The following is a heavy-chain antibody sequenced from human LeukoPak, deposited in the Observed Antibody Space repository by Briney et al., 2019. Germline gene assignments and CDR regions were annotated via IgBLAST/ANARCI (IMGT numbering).Heavy chain of an antibody. CDR1: GDSVSSNSAA. Sequence: SQTLSLTCAISGDSVSSNSAAWNWIRQSPSRGLEWLGRTYYRSKWYNDYAASVKSRITINPDTSKNQFSLQLNSVTPEDTAVYYCARSSCSSTSCPAYGMDVWGQGTTVTVSS. D-gene: IGHD2-2*01. V-gene: IGHV6-1*01. CDR2: TYYRSKWYN. CDR3: ARSSCSSTSCPAYGMDV. J-gene: IGHJ6*02.